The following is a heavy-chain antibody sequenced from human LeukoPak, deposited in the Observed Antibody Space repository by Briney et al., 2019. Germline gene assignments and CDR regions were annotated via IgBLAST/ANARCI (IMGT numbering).Heavy chain of an antibody. CDR2: IYPDDSDT. V-gene: IGHV5-51*01. CDR3: AGLYYSASGYPDY. CDR1: GFSFTTYW. D-gene: IGHD3-22*01. Sequence: HGESLKISCKGSGFSFTTYWIVWVRQMPGKGLEWMGIIYPDDSDTRYSPSFQGQVTISADKSISTAYLQWSSLKASDTAMYYCAGLYYSASGYPDYWGQGTLVTVSS. J-gene: IGHJ4*02.